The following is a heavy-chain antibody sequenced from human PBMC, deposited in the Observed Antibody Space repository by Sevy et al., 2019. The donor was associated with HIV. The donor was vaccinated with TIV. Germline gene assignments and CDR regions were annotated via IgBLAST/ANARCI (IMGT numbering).Heavy chain of an antibody. CDR1: GFTFGDYW. CDR2: IKQGGSET. J-gene: IGHJ4*02. Sequence: GESLKISCAASGFTFGDYWLTWVRQVPGKGLEWVANIKQGGSETYYADSVKGRFSISRDNAKNSLYLQMKSLRAEDTAVYYCARCQPDNYYHDGAVYYGLLFDHWGQGALVTVSS. CDR3: ARCQPDNYYHDGAVYYGLLFDH. D-gene: IGHD3-9*01. V-gene: IGHV3-7*01.